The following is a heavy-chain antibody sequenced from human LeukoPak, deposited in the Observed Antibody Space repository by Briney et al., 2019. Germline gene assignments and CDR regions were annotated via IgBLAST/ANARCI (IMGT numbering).Heavy chain of an antibody. CDR3: ARGDGSSSWYYWFDP. CDR1: GYTFTSYA. J-gene: IGHJ5*02. D-gene: IGHD6-13*01. Sequence: ASVKVSCKASGYTFTSYAMHWVRQAPGQRLEWMGWINAGNGNTKYSQKFQGRVTITRDTSASTAYMELSSLRSEDTAVYYCARGDGSSSWYYWFDPWGQGTLVTVSS. V-gene: IGHV1-3*01. CDR2: INAGNGNT.